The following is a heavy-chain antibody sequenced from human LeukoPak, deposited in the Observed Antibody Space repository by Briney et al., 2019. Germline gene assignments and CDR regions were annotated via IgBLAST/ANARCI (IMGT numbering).Heavy chain of an antibody. D-gene: IGHD1-1*01. Sequence: GGSLRLSCAASGFTFSSYAMSWVRQAPGKGLEWVSTISNSDGKTYYADSVKGRFTISRDNSKNTLYVQMNSLTAEDTAIYYCAKATGNLGNWGQGTLVTVPS. CDR2: ISNSDGKT. CDR1: GFTFSSYA. CDR3: AKATGNLGN. J-gene: IGHJ4*02. V-gene: IGHV3-23*01.